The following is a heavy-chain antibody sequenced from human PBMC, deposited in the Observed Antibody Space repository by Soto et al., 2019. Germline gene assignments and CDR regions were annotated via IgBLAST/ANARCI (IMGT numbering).Heavy chain of an antibody. CDR1: GFTFSSYG. CDR2: IWCDGSNK. CDR3: ARVSAADLSQLPGDTYYYFGMDV. D-gene: IGHD6-13*01. J-gene: IGHJ6*02. V-gene: IGHV3-33*01. Sequence: GGSLRLSCAASGFTFSSYGMHWVRQAPGKGLEWVAVIWCDGSNKYYADSVKGGFTISRDNSKNTLYLQMNSLRAEDTAVYYCARVSAADLSQLPGDTYYYFGMDVWGQGTTVTVSS.